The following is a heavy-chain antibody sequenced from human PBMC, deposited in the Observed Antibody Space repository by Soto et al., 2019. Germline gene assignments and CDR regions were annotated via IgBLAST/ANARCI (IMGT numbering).Heavy chain of an antibody. CDR2: IYWDDDK. D-gene: IGHD3-22*01. CDR1: GFSRRTSGVG. V-gene: IGHV2-5*02. Sequence: QITLKESGPMLVKPTQTLTLTCTFSGFSRRTSGVGGGWIRQPPGKALEWLANIYWDDDKRYSPSLKSRLTNAKDTSKTPVVLTMPNVDAVDTATYYCAHRLADRTGYFFRFDYWGQGTLVNVSS. CDR3: AHRLADRTGYFFRFDY. J-gene: IGHJ4*02.